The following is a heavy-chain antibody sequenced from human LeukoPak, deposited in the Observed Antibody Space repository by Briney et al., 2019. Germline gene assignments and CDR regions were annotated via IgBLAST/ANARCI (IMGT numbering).Heavy chain of an antibody. J-gene: IGHJ4*02. CDR2: IGAYNINP. CDR1: GYTFSNYG. V-gene: IGHV1-18*01. D-gene: IGHD2-2*01. CDR3: ASWAGYCSRNNCYATSLDY. Sequence: GASVTVSFKASGYTFSNYGLTWVRQARGQGIEWVGWIGAYNINPNVAQKFQGRVTITMDTATTTAYMELRSLRSDDTAVYYCASWAGYCSRNNCYATSLDYWGQGTLVTVSA.